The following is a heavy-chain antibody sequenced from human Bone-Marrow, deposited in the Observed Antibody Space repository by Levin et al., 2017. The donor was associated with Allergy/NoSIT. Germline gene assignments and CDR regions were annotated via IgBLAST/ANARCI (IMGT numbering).Heavy chain of an antibody. V-gene: IGHV3-64D*06. CDR1: GFIFSSYG. J-gene: IGHJ4*02. CDR2: ISSNGGST. D-gene: IGHD6-19*01. CDR3: VKELYGIGWTYDY. Sequence: LPGGSLRLSCSASGFIFSSYGMHWVRQAPGKGLEYVSAISSNGGSTYYADSVKGRFTISRDNSKNTLYLQMDSLRAEDTALYYCVKELYGIGWTYDYWGQGTLVTVSS.